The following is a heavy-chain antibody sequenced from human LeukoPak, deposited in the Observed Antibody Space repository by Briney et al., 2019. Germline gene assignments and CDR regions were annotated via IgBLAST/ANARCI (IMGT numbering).Heavy chain of an antibody. Sequence: SETLSLTCAVSGGSISSGGYSWSWIRQPPWKGLEWIGYIYHSGSTYYNPSLKSRVTISVDRSKNQFSLKLSSVTAADTAVYYCARERYCSSTSCVDAFDIWGQGTMVTVSS. D-gene: IGHD2-2*01. CDR2: IYHSGST. V-gene: IGHV4-30-2*01. CDR3: ARERYCSSTSCVDAFDI. CDR1: GGSISSGGYS. J-gene: IGHJ3*02.